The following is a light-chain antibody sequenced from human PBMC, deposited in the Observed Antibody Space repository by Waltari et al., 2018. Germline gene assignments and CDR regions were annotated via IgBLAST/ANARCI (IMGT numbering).Light chain of an antibody. CDR2: DAS. V-gene: IGKV1-33*01. CDR1: QDIRHY. CDR3: QQYENLPLT. Sequence: DIQMTQSPSPLSASIGDRVTITCQASQDIRHYSNWYQQKPGKVPKLLIYDASNFESGVPSRFSGAGSGTDFTLTISSLQAEDVATYYCQQYENLPLTFGPGTKVDIK. J-gene: IGKJ3*01.